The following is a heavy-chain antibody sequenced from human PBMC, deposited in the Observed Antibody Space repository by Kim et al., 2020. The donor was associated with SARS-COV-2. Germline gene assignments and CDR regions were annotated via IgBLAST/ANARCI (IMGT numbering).Heavy chain of an antibody. Sequence: SETLSLTCTVSGGSISSFYWSWIRQPPGKGLEWIGYIYYSGSTNYNPSLKSRVTISVDTSKNQFSLKLSSVRVADTAVYYCAGVPGYRYCWDFYDWGQGT. V-gene: IGHV4-59*01. D-gene: IGHD5-18*01. CDR3: AGVPGYRYCWDFYD. CDR2: IYYSGST. CDR1: GGSISSFY. J-gene: IGHJ4*02.